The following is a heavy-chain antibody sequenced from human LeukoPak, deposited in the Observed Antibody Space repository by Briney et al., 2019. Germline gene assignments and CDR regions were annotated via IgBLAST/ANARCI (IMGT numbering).Heavy chain of an antibody. CDR1: GFTFDDYA. CDR2: ISWNSGSI. Sequence: GGSLRLSCAASGFTFDDYAMHWVRQAPGKGLEWVSGISWNSGSIGYADSVKGRFTISRDNAKNSLYLQMNSLRAEDTAVYYCARIPYCSGGSCYPLFDYWGQGTLVTVSS. D-gene: IGHD2-15*01. V-gene: IGHV3-9*01. J-gene: IGHJ4*02. CDR3: ARIPYCSGGSCYPLFDY.